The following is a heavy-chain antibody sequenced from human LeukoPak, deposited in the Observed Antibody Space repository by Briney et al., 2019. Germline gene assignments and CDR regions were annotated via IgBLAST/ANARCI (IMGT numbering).Heavy chain of an antibody. CDR1: GGTFSSYA. J-gene: IGHJ3*02. V-gene: IGHV1-69*06. Sequence: SVKVCCKASGGTFSSYAISWVRQAPGQGLEWMGRIIPIFGTANYAQKFQGRVTITADKSTSTAYMELSSLRSEDTAVYYCARVSSTNLLWFGELAAQNDAFDIWGQGTMVTVSS. D-gene: IGHD3-10*01. CDR3: ARVSSTNLLWFGELAAQNDAFDI. CDR2: IIPIFGTA.